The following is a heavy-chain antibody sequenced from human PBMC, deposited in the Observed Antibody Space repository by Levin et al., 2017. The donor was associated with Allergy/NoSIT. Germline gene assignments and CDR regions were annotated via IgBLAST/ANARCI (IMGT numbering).Heavy chain of an antibody. J-gene: IGHJ4*02. V-gene: IGHV5-51*01. CDR2: IYPGDSDT. CDR3: ARQRATVVVTTSWFDY. Sequence: GESLKISCKGSGYSFTSYWIGWVRQMPGKGLEWMGIIYPGDSDTRYSPSFQGQVTISADKSISTAYLQWSSLKASDTAMYYCARQRATVVVTTSWFDYWGQGTLVTVSS. D-gene: IGHD3-22*01. CDR1: GYSFTSYW.